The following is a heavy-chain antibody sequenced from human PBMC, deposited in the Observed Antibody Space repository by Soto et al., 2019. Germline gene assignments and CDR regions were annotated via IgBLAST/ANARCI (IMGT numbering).Heavy chain of an antibody. CDR3: ARAAEAYYYGSGKSPSMDV. V-gene: IGHV3-13*01. D-gene: IGHD3-10*01. J-gene: IGHJ6*03. CDR1: GFTFSSYD. CDR2: IGTAGDT. Sequence: GSLRLSCAASGFTFSSYDMHWVRQAKGKGLEWVSAIGTAGDTYYPGSVKGRFTISRENAKNSLYLQMNSLRAGDTAVYYCARAAEAYYYGSGKSPSMDVWGKGTTVTVSS.